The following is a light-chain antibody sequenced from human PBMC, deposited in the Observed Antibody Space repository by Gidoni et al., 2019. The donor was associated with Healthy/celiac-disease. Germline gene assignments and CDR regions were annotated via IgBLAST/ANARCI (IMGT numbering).Light chain of an antibody. CDR2: DDS. Sequence: SYVLTQPPPVSVAPGQTARITCGGNNSGSKSVHWYQQKPGQAPVLVVYDDSARPSGIPERFSGSNSANTATLTISRVGAGDEADYYCQVWDSSSDHVVFGGGTKLTVL. V-gene: IGLV3-21*02. CDR1: NSGSKS. J-gene: IGLJ2*01. CDR3: QVWDSSSDHVV.